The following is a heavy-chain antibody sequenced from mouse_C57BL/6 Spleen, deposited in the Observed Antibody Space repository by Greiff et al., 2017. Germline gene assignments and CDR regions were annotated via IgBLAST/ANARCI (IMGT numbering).Heavy chain of an antibody. CDR2: FYPGSGSI. CDR3: ARPSASYDYDPAWFAY. J-gene: IGHJ3*01. D-gene: IGHD2-4*01. Sequence: VVKPGASVKLSCKASGYTFTEYTIHWVKQRSGQGLEWIGWFYPGSGSIKYNEKFKDKATLTADKSSSTVYMEFSRLTSEDSAVYFCARPSASYDYDPAWFAYWGQGTLVTVSA. V-gene: IGHV1-62-2*01. CDR1: GYTFTEYT.